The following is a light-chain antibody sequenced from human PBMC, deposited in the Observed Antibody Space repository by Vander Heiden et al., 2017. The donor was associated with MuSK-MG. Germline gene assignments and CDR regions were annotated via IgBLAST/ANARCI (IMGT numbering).Light chain of an antibody. CDR1: QSVSSN. CDR3: QQYNNWPPGLT. J-gene: IGKJ4*01. V-gene: IGKV3-15*01. CDR2: GAS. Sequence: EIVMTQSPATLSVSPGERATLSCRASQSVSSNLAWYQQKPGQAPRLLIYGASTRATGIPARFSGSGSGTEFTLTIRSLQSEDFAVYYCQQYNNWPPGLTFGGGTKVEIK.